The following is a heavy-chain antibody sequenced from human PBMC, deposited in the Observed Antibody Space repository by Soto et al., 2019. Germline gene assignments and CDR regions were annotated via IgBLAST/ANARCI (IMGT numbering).Heavy chain of an antibody. D-gene: IGHD6-13*01. J-gene: IGHJ4*02. CDR1: GYTFTSYY. Sequence: ASVKVSCKASGYTFTSYYMHWVRQAPGQGLEWMGIINPSGGSTSYAQKFQGRVAMTRDTSTSTVYMELSSLRSEDTAVYYCATPVGQQLVPFDYWGQGTLVTVS. CDR3: ATPVGQQLVPFDY. CDR2: INPSGGST. V-gene: IGHV1-46*01.